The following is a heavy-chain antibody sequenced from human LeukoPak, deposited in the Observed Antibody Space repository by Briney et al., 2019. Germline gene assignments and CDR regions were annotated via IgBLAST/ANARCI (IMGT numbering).Heavy chain of an antibody. CDR3: GGSSSWYRLDY. V-gene: IGHV3-64D*09. CDR1: GFTFSSYA. D-gene: IGHD6-13*01. Sequence: GGSLRLSCSASGFTFSSYAIQWIRQAPGKGLEYVSGISANGGSTYYADSVKGRFTISRDNSKNTLYLQMGSLRPEDTAVYYCGGSSSWYRLDYWGRGTLVTVSS. J-gene: IGHJ4*02. CDR2: ISANGGST.